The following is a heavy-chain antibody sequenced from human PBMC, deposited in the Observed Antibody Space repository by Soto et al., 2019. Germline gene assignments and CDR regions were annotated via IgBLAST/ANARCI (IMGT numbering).Heavy chain of an antibody. D-gene: IGHD1-26*01. J-gene: IGHJ3*02. Sequence: RQPPGKGLDWLGEINPSGSTNYNPSLKSRVTISVATSKNQFSLKLSYVTAAHTSVYYCPRSELPSLDAFAIWGQRTMVTVSS. CDR3: PRSELPSLDAFAI. CDR2: INPSGST. V-gene: IGHV4-34*01.